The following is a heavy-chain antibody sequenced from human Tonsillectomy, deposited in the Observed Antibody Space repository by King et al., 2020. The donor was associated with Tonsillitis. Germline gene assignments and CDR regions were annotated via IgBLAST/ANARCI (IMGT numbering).Heavy chain of an antibody. J-gene: IGHJ4*02. Sequence: EVQLVESGGGLVKPGGSLRLSCAASGFTFSTYSMDWVRQAPGKGLEWVSSISSSSGYIYYADSVKGRFTISRDNAKNSLYLQMNSLRAEDTAVYYCARHKVVVVAATRGFVDYWGQGTLVTVSS. CDR1: GFTFSTYS. CDR2: ISSSSGYI. V-gene: IGHV3-21*01. CDR3: ARHKVVVVAATRGFVDY. D-gene: IGHD2-15*01.